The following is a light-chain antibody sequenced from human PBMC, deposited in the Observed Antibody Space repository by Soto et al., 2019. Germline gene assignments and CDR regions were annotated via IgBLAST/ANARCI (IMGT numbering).Light chain of an antibody. CDR2: EVS. Sequence: QSVLTQPPSASGSPGQSVTISCTGTSSGVGGYDFVSWYQHHPGKAPKLMIYEVSKRPSGVPDRFSGSKSGNTASLTVSGLQAEDEADYYCSSYAGSNNLVFGTGTKVTVL. J-gene: IGLJ1*01. CDR3: SSYAGSNNLV. V-gene: IGLV2-8*01. CDR1: SSGVGGYDF.